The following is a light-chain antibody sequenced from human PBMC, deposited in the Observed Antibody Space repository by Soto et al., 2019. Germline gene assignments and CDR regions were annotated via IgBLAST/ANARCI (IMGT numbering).Light chain of an antibody. J-gene: IGKJ1*01. CDR1: QSVLYSSNNKNY. V-gene: IGKV4-1*01. CDR3: QQYSSTPWT. Sequence: DIMMTQSPDSLAVSLGERATINCKSSQSVLYSSNNKNYLAWYQQKPGQPPKLLLYWASTRESGVPDRFSGSGSGTDFTLTISSLQAADVEVYYCQQYSSTPWTFGQGTKVDIK. CDR2: WAS.